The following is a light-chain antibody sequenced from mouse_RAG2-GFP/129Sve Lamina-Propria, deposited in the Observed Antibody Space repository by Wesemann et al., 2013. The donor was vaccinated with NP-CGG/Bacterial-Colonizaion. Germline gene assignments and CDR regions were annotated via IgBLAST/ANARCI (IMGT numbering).Light chain of an antibody. Sequence: DIVMTQSQKFMSTTVGDRVSITCKASQNVGTAVAWYQQKPGQSPKLLIYSASNRYTGVPDRFTGSGSGTDFTLTISNMQSEDLADYFCQQYSSYPTFGGGTEAGNQT. CDR3: QQYSSYPT. CDR2: SAS. V-gene: IGKV6-13*01. CDR1: QNVGTA. J-gene: IGKJ1*01.